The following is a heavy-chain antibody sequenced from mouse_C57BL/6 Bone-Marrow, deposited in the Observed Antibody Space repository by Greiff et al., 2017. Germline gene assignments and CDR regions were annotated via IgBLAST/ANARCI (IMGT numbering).Heavy chain of an antibody. J-gene: IGHJ1*03. CDR3: ARSRYYYGTNWYFDV. D-gene: IGHD1-1*01. V-gene: IGHV1-64*01. CDR2: IHPNSGST. Sequence: QVQLKQPGAELVKPGASVKLSCKASGYTFTSYWMHWVKQRPGQGLEWIGMIHPNSGSTNYNEKFKSKATLTVDKSSSTAYMQLSSLTSEDSAVYYCARSRYYYGTNWYFDVWGTGTTVTVSS. CDR1: GYTFTSYW.